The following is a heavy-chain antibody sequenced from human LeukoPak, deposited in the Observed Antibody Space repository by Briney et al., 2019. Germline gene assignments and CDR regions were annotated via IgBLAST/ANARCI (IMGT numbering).Heavy chain of an antibody. CDR1: GYTFTSYG. V-gene: IGHV1-18*01. CDR2: ISAYNGNT. CDR3: ARGGPEMATSADYYGMDV. J-gene: IGHJ6*02. Sequence: ASVKVSCKASGYTFTSYGISWVRQAPGQGLEWMGWISAYNGNTNYAQKLQGRVTMTTDTSASTAYMELRSLRSDDTAVYYCARGGPEMATSADYYGMDVWGQGTTVTVSS. D-gene: IGHD5-24*01.